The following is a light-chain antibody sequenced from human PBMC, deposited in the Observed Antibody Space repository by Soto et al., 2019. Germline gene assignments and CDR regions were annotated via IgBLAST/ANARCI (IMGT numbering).Light chain of an antibody. Sequence: EIVLTQSPGTLSVSPGERATLSCRASQTISSNYLAWYQQKPGQAPRLLIYDASNRATGIPARFSGSGSGTDFTLTISSLEPEDFAVYYCQHRSNWPWTFGQGTKVEVK. CDR3: QHRSNWPWT. CDR1: QTISSNY. CDR2: DAS. J-gene: IGKJ1*01. V-gene: IGKV3-11*01.